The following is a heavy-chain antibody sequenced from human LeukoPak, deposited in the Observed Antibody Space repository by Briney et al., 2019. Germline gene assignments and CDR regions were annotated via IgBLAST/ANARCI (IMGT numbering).Heavy chain of an antibody. J-gene: IGHJ6*03. Sequence: SETLSLTCAVSGYSISSGYYWGWIRPPPGKGLEWIGSIYHSGSTYYNPSLKSRVTISVDASKNQFSLKLSSVTAADTAVYYCARLWGGYYYYYYMDVWGKGTTVTVSS. CDR2: IYHSGST. CDR1: GYSISSGYY. D-gene: IGHD3-16*01. CDR3: ARLWGGYYYYYYMDV. V-gene: IGHV4-38-2*01.